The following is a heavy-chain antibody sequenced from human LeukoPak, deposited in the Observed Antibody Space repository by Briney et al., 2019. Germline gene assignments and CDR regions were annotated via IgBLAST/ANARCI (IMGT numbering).Heavy chain of an antibody. CDR1: GFTFSSYE. CDR3: ARAGLIAAAGYVFDY. CDR2: ISSSGSTI. Sequence: PGGSLRLSCAASGFTFSSYEMHWVRQAPGKGLEWVSYISSSGSTIYYAGSVKGRFTVSRDNAKNSLFLQMNSLRAEDTAVYYCARAGLIAAAGYVFDYWGQGTLATVSS. V-gene: IGHV3-48*03. J-gene: IGHJ4*02. D-gene: IGHD6-25*01.